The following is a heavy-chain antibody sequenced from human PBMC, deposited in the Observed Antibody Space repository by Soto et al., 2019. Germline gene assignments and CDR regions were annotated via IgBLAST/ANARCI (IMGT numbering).Heavy chain of an antibody. J-gene: IGHJ4*02. CDR1: GFTFSTYG. CDR3: AKDHQTYNWDYLFDS. CDR2: ISDSGHYI. D-gene: IGHD1-7*01. Sequence: PGGSLRLSCAASGFTFSTYGMNWVRQAPGKGLEWLSSISDSGHYIYYADSVKGRFTISRDNSKNMVYLQMDSLRVEDTAVYYCAKDHQTYNWDYLFDSWGPGTLVTVSS. V-gene: IGHV3-21*01.